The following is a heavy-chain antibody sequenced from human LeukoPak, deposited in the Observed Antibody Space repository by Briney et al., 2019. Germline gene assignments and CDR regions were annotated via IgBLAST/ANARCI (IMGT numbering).Heavy chain of an antibody. CDR1: GFTFSSYS. V-gene: IGHV3-48*01. CDR3: ARGGGLADY. J-gene: IGHJ4*02. CDR2: ISSSSSTI. D-gene: IGHD1-26*01. Sequence: GGSLRLSCAASGFTFSSYSMNWVRQAPGKGLEWVSYISSSSSTIYYADSVKGRFTISRDNAKNSLCLQMNSLRAEDTAVYYCARGGGLADYWGRGTLVTVSS.